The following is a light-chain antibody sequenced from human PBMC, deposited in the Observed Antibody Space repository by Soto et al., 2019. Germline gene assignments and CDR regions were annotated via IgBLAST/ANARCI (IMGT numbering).Light chain of an antibody. CDR2: KAS. CDR1: QTIDSW. V-gene: IGKV1-5*03. CDR3: QHYNSYSEA. Sequence: DIQITQSASTLSASVGDRVTITCRASQTIDSWLAWYQQRPGKPPNLLIYKASTLASGVPSRFSGSGYGTEFTLTISSLQPDDFATYYCQHYNSYSEAFGQGTKVDIK. J-gene: IGKJ1*01.